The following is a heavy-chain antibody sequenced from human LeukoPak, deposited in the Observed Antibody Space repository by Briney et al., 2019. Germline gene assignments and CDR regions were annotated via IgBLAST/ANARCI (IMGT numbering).Heavy chain of an antibody. CDR2: ISSSDNTI. CDR1: GFTFSDYY. Sequence: GGSLRLSCAASGFTFSDYYMSWIRQAPGKGLEWASSISSSDNTIYYTDSVKGRFATSRDNAKNSLYLQMKSLRAEDTAVYYCARGFYTYDQWGQGTLVTVSS. V-gene: IGHV3-11*04. J-gene: IGHJ5*02. CDR3: ARGFYTYDQ. D-gene: IGHD5-24*01.